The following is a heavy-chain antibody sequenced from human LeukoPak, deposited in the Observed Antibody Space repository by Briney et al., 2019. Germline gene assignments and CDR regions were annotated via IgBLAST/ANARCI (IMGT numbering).Heavy chain of an antibody. CDR1: GGSISSYY. J-gene: IGHJ5*02. CDR3: ARDLGFCSTTSCYPWFDP. D-gene: IGHD2-2*01. CDR2: TYYSGIT. V-gene: IGHV4-59*01. Sequence: SETLSLTCTVSGGSISSYYWSWIRQPLGKGLEWIGYTYYSGITNYNPSLKSRVTISVDTSKSQFSLKLTSVTAADTAVYYCARDLGFCSTTSCYPWFDPWGQGTLVTVSS.